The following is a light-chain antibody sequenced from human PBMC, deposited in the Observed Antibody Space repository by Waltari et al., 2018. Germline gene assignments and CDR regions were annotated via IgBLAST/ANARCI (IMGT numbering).Light chain of an antibody. CDR3: QQYNRWPPIT. CDR1: QTIASN. J-gene: IGKJ5*01. V-gene: IGKV3-15*01. Sequence: EVVITQSPATLSLFPGERATLSCRASQTIASNLAWYQQKPAQAPRLSIYEASTRATGISARFRGRGSGAELTLTISRLQSEDSAVYYCQQYNRWPPITFGQGTRLEIK. CDR2: EAS.